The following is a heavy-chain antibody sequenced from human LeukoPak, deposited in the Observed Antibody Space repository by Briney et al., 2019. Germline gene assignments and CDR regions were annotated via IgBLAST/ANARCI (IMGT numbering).Heavy chain of an antibody. J-gene: IGHJ6*04. CDR3: ATSPGIALSGTWVGVNPGV. V-gene: IGHV4-59*01. CDR1: GVSISSYY. D-gene: IGHD6-19*01. CDR2: IHYSGNT. Sequence: TSETLSLTCTVSGVSISSYYWSWIRQPPGKGLEWIGYIHYSGNTECNPSLKSRVTISVDTSKNQFSLNLNSVTAADTAVYYCATSPGIALSGTWVGVNPGVWGKGTTVTVSS.